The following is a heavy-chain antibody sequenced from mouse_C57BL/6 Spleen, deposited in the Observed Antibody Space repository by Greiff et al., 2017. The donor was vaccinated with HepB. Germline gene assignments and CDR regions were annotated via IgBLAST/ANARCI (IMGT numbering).Heavy chain of an antibody. J-gene: IGHJ3*01. D-gene: IGHD2-4*01. Sequence: EVMLVESGGGLVQPGGSMKLSCVASGFTFSNYWMNWVRQSPEKGLEWVAQIRLKSDNYATHYAESVKGRFTISRDDSKSSVYLQMNNLRAEDTGIYYCTRMEDDYDGFAYWGQGTLVTVSA. CDR3: TRMEDDYDGFAY. CDR1: GFTFSNYW. CDR2: IRLKSDNYAT. V-gene: IGHV6-3*01.